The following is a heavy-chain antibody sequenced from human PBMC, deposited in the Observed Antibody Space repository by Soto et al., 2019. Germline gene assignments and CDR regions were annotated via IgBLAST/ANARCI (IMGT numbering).Heavy chain of an antibody. V-gene: IGHV1-69*02. D-gene: IGHD3-10*01. CDR2: TIPAIDLI. CDR1: AGTFDTYS. CDR3: ARTGSFDY. Sequence: QVQLVQSGAEVKKPGASVKVSCKASAGTFDTYSIMWVRQAPGHGLEWMGRTIPAIDLINYAQKFQGRFTITVDTSTTTVYMELRSLRYEDTAIYYCARTGSFDYWGQGTLVTVSS. J-gene: IGHJ4*02.